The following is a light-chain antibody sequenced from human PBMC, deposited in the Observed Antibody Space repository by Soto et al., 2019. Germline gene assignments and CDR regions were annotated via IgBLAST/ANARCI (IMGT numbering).Light chain of an antibody. J-gene: IGLJ1*01. CDR1: SSDVGGYNY. CDR2: DVS. Sequence: SVLTQPASVSGSPGQSITISCTGTSSDVGGYNYVSWYQQHPGKAPKLMIYDVSNRPSGVSNRFSGSNSGNTASLTISGLQAEDEADYYCTSYTGSSTHVFGTGTKLTVL. V-gene: IGLV2-14*01. CDR3: TSYTGSSTHV.